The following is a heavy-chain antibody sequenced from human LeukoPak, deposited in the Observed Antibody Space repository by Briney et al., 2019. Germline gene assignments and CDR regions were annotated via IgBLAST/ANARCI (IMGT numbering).Heavy chain of an antibody. Sequence: SETLSLTCAVSGGPFSGYFWSWIRQPPGKGLEWIGEIHNSGTTNYNPSLNSRVTISEDTSKNQFFLNLSSVTAAYTAVYYCARRYYYNLGSFPFDFWAQGTLVTVSS. D-gene: IGHD3-10*01. CDR2: IHNSGTT. V-gene: IGHV4-34*01. CDR1: GGPFSGYF. J-gene: IGHJ4*02. CDR3: ARRYYYNLGSFPFDF.